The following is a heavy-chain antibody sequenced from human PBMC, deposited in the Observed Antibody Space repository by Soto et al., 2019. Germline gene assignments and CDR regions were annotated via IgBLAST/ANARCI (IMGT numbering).Heavy chain of an antibody. D-gene: IGHD2-8*01. Sequence: ASVKVSCKASGYTFTSYYMHWVRQAPGQGLEWMGIINPSGGSTSYAQKFQGRVTMTRDTSTSTVYMELSSLRSEDTAVYYCARDEGFCTKCVCYTGNWFXPWGQGTLVTVSS. CDR3: ARDEGFCTKCVCYTGNWFXP. CDR1: GYTFTSYY. V-gene: IGHV1-46*01. J-gene: IGHJ5*02. CDR2: INPSGGST.